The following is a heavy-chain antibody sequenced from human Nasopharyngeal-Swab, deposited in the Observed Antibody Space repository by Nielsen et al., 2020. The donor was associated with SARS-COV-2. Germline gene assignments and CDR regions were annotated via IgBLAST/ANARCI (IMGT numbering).Heavy chain of an antibody. Sequence: SVKVSCKASGGTFSSYAISWVRQAPGQGLEWMGGIIPILGIANYAQKFQGRVTITADKSTSTAYMELSSLRSEDTAVYYCARDRGYSSSWYGVNWFDPWGQGTLVTVSS. CDR1: GGTFSSYA. J-gene: IGHJ5*02. CDR2: IIPILGIA. D-gene: IGHD6-13*01. CDR3: ARDRGYSSSWYGVNWFDP. V-gene: IGHV1-69*10.